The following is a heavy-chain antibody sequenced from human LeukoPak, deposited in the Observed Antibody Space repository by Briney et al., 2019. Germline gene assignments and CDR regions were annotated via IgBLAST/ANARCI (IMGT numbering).Heavy chain of an antibody. CDR3: ARDMAGGRYYYYMDV. Sequence: SSETLSLTCTVSGGSISSYYWSWIRQPAGKGLEWIGRIYTSGSTNYNPSLKSRVTISVDTSKNQFSLKLSSVTAADTAVYYCARDMAGGRYYYYMDVWGKGTTVTVSS. J-gene: IGHJ6*03. D-gene: IGHD6-19*01. CDR2: IYTSGST. V-gene: IGHV4-4*07. CDR1: GGSISSYY.